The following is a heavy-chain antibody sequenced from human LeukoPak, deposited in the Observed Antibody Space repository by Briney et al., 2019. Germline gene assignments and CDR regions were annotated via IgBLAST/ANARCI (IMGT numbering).Heavy chain of an antibody. CDR3: AVETTVTIPLDY. Sequence: SVKVSCKASGGTFSSYAISWVRQAPGQGLEWMGGIIPIFGTANYAQKFQGRVTITADESTSTAYMELSSLRSEDTAVYYCAVETTVTIPLDYWGQGTLVTVSS. J-gene: IGHJ4*02. D-gene: IGHD4-11*01. V-gene: IGHV1-69*01. CDR2: IIPIFGTA. CDR1: GGTFSSYA.